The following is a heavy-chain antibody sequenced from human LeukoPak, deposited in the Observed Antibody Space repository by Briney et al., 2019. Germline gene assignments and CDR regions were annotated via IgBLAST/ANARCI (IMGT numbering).Heavy chain of an antibody. J-gene: IGHJ4*02. V-gene: IGHV3-66*01. CDR2: IYSGGFT. CDR3: AREGMGYFDS. Sequence: GGSLRLSCAASGFNITSNYMNWVRQAPGKGLEWVAIIYSGGFTYYRDSVKGRFTIYRDNSKNTVYLQMNSLRVEDTAVYYCAREGMGYFDSWGQGTLVAVSS. CDR1: GFNITSNY. D-gene: IGHD5-24*01.